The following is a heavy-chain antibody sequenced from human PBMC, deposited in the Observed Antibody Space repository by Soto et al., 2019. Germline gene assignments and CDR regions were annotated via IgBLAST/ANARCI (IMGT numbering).Heavy chain of an antibody. Sequence: PVGSRGLSGAASGFTFISYAMGWGRQGPGKGLEWVSAISGSGGSTYYADSVKGRFTISRDNSKNTLYLQMNSLRAEDTAVYYCAKDSSSGWIDRYFDYWGQGTLVTASS. V-gene: IGHV3-23*01. CDR3: AKDSSSGWIDRYFDY. D-gene: IGHD6-19*01. J-gene: IGHJ4*02. CDR2: ISGSGGST. CDR1: GFTFISYA.